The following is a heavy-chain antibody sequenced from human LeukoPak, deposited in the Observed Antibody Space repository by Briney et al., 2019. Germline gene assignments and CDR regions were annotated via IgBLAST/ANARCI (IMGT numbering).Heavy chain of an antibody. V-gene: IGHV3-30*18. Sequence: GGSLRLSCAASGFTFSSYAMSWVRQAPGKGLEWVAVISYDGSNKYYADSVKGRFTISRDNSKNTLYLQMNSLRAEDTAVYYCAKTAAVESDYWGQGTLVTVSS. CDR1: GFTFSSYA. CDR3: AKTAAVESDY. CDR2: ISYDGSNK. D-gene: IGHD6-19*01. J-gene: IGHJ4*02.